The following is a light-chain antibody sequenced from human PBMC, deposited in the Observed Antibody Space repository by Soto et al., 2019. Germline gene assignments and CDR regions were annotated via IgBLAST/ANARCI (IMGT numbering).Light chain of an antibody. CDR3: AGWDDSLSGVV. J-gene: IGLJ2*01. CDR1: SSDVGGYNF. V-gene: IGLV2-11*01. Sequence: QSALTQPRSVSGSPGQSVTISCTGTSSDVGGYNFVSWCQHHPGKAPKLMIYDVSLRPSGVPDRFSGSKSGNTASLTISGLQAEDEADYYCAGWDDSLSGVVFGGGTKLTVL. CDR2: DVS.